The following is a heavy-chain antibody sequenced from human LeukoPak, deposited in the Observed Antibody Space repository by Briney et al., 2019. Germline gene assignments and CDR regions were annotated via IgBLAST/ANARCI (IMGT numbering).Heavy chain of an antibody. D-gene: IGHD6-6*01. V-gene: IGHV3-21*01. CDR2: ISSSSSYI. J-gene: IGHJ4*02. CDR3: ARVNSSSKGSIDY. Sequence: PGGSLRLSCAASGFTFSSYSMNWVRQAPGKGLEWVSSISSSSSYIYYADSVKGRLTISRDNAKNSLYLQMNSLRAEDTAVYYCARVNSSSKGSIDYWGQGTLVTVSS. CDR1: GFTFSSYS.